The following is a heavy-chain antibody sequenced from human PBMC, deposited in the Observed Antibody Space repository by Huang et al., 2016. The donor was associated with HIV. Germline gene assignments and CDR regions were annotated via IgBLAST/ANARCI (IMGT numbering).Heavy chain of an antibody. V-gene: IGHV1-2*02. CDR2: INPKRGGT. D-gene: IGHD6-6*01. Sequence: QVQLVQSGAEVKNPGASVRVSCKASGYTFTDSNIHGVRQAHGQGLEWMGWINPKRGGTIYAQRFQGRITMTRDTTISTVHMDLRRIQSDDTAVYFCARDWSFGSSTSPADWGQGTLVTVSS. CDR1: GYTFTDSN. CDR3: ARDWSFGSSTSPAD. J-gene: IGHJ4*02.